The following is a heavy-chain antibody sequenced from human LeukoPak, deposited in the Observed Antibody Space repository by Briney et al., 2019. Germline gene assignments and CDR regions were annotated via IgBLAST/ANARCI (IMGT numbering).Heavy chain of an antibody. CDR3: ATSGWSQLWYFDL. V-gene: IGHV1-24*01. Sequence: ASVKVSCKVSGYTLTELSMHWVRQAPGKGLEWMGGFDPEEGETIYAQKFQGRVTMTEDTSTDTAYMEPSSLRSEDTAVYYCATSGWSQLWYFDLWGRGTLVTVSS. CDR2: FDPEEGET. J-gene: IGHJ2*01. D-gene: IGHD6-19*01. CDR1: GYTLTELS.